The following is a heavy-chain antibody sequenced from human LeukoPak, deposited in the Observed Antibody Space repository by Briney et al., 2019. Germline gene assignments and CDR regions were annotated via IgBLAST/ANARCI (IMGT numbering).Heavy chain of an antibody. V-gene: IGHV1-18*01. CDR1: GYTFTSYG. D-gene: IGHD6-19*01. CDR2: ISAYNGNT. CDR3: ATDLAVAGTVT. J-gene: IGHJ4*02. Sequence: ASVKVSCKASGYTFTSYGISWVRQAPGQGLEWMGWISAYNGNTNYAQKLQGRVTMTEDTSTDTAYMELSSLRSEDTAVYYCATDLAVAGTVTWGQGTLVTVSS.